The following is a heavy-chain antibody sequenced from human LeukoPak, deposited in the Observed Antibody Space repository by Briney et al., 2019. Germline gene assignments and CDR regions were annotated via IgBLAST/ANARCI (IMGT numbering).Heavy chain of an antibody. D-gene: IGHD6-13*01. J-gene: IGHJ6*02. CDR2: ISYDGSNK. Sequence: PGGSLRLSCAASGFTFSSYGRHWVRQAPGKGLEWVAVISYDGSNKYYADSVKGRFTISRDNSKNTLYLQMNSLRAEDTAVYYCASPTPLVGPRNYYYGLDVWGQGTTVTVSS. CDR3: ASPTPLVGPRNYYYGLDV. V-gene: IGHV3-30*03. CDR1: GFTFSSYG.